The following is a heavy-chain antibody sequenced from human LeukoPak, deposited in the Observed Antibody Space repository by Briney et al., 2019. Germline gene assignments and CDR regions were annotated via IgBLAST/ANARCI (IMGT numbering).Heavy chain of an antibody. Sequence: PGGSLRLSCAASGFTFSSYGMHWVRQAPGKGLEWVAVIWYDGSNKYYADSVKGRFTISRDNSKNTLYLQMNSLRAEDTAVYYCARDPMVRGVPNPYFDYWGEGTLVTVSS. J-gene: IGHJ4*02. D-gene: IGHD3-10*01. CDR2: IWYDGSNK. CDR3: ARDPMVRGVPNPYFDY. V-gene: IGHV3-33*01. CDR1: GFTFSSYG.